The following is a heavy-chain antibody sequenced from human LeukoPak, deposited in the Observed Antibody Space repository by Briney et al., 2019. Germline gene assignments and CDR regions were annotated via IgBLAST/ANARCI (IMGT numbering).Heavy chain of an antibody. D-gene: IGHD3-10*01. CDR2: INSDGSST. CDR1: GFTFSSYW. V-gene: IGHV3-74*01. J-gene: IGHJ4*02. Sequence: GGSLRLSCAASGFTFSSYWMHWVRQAPGKGLVWVSRINSDGSSTSYADSVKGRFTISRDNAKNSLYLQMNSLRAEDTAVYYCARGSMVRGPGDYWGQGTLVTVSS. CDR3: ARGSMVRGPGDY.